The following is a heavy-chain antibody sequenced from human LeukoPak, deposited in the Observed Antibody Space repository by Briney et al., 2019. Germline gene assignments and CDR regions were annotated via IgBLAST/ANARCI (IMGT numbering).Heavy chain of an antibody. Sequence: TGGSLRLSCAASGFTFDDFAMHWGRQAPGKGLERDSGITWNSDSRGYADSVQGRFTTSRDNAKSSLSLQMHGLRAEDTALYYCAKGGSRLYYYYMDVWGKGTTVTVSS. CDR1: GFTFDDFA. CDR3: AKGGSRLYYYYMDV. V-gene: IGHV3-9*01. CDR2: ITWNSDSR. D-gene: IGHD3-16*01. J-gene: IGHJ6*03.